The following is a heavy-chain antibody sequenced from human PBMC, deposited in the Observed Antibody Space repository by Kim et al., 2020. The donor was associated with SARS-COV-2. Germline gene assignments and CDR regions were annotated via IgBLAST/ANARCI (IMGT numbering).Heavy chain of an antibody. V-gene: IGHV3-48*03. CDR3: ARETTVTPDAFDI. J-gene: IGHJ3*02. CDR1: GFTFRSYA. Sequence: GGSLRLSCAASGFTFRSYAMNWVRQAPGKGLEWMSYINAGGHIRYYADSLKGRVTISRDNAKNSLYLQINSLRAEDTAVYFCARETTVTPDAFDIWGLGTLLTVSS. D-gene: IGHD4-17*01. CDR2: INAGGHIR.